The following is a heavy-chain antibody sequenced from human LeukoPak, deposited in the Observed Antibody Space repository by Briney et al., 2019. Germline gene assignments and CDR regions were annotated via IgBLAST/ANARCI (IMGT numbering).Heavy chain of an antibody. CDR3: ARYPDPGYCSSTSCLTSYYYYYMDV. CDR1: GGSISSGDYY. V-gene: IGHV4-30-4*02. D-gene: IGHD2-2*01. Sequence: PSETLSLTCTVSGGSISSGDYYWSWIRQPPGKGLEWIGYIYYSGSTYYNPSLKSRVTISVDTSKNQFSLKLSSVTAADTAVYYCARYPDPGYCSSTSCLTSYYYYYMDVWGKGTTVTVSS. CDR2: IYYSGST. J-gene: IGHJ6*03.